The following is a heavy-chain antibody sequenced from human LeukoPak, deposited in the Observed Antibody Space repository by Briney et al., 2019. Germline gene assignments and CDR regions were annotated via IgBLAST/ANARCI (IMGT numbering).Heavy chain of an antibody. J-gene: IGHJ4*02. CDR3: TTQADY. Sequence: KPGVFLRLSCAASGFTFSNAWMSWVRQAPGKGLEWVGRVISKTDGGTTDYAAPVKGRFTISRDDSKNTLYLQMNSLKTEDTAVYYCTTQADYWGQGTLVTVSS. CDR1: GFTFSNAW. CDR2: VISKTDGGTT. V-gene: IGHV3-15*01.